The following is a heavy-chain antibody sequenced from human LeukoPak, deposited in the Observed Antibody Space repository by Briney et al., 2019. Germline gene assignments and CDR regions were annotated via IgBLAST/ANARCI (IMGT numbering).Heavy chain of an antibody. D-gene: IGHD3-3*01. Sequence: GGSLGLSCAASGFTFSSYSMNWVRQAPGKGLEWVSDISSSSSTIYYADSVKGRFTISRDNAKNSLYLEMNSLRAEDTAVYYCARTYYDFWSGYYSHEGNPFDYWGQGTLVTVSS. V-gene: IGHV3-48*01. CDR2: ISSSSSTI. J-gene: IGHJ4*02. CDR3: ARTYYDFWSGYYSHEGNPFDY. CDR1: GFTFSSYS.